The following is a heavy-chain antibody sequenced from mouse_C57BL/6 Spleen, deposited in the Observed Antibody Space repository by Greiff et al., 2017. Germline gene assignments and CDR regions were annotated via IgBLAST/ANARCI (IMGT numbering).Heavy chain of an antibody. Sequence: QVQLQQSGAELARPGASVKLSCKASGYTFTSYGISWVKQRTGQGLEWIGEIYPRSGNTYYNEKFKGKATLTADKSSSTAYMELRSLTSEDSAVYFCARERIYYDYPYYAMDYWGQGTSVTVSS. CDR3: ARERIYYDYPYYAMDY. CDR1: GYTFTSYG. J-gene: IGHJ4*01. V-gene: IGHV1-81*01. D-gene: IGHD2-4*01. CDR2: IYPRSGNT.